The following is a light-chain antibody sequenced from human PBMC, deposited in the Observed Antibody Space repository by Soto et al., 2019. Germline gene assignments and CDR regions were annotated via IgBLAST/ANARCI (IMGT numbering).Light chain of an antibody. V-gene: IGKV3-20*01. CDR2: GAS. Sequence: EIVLTQSPVTLSLXPXXXXTXXXRXSQSVSSSYLAWYQQKPGQPPRLLIYGASSRATGIPDRFSGSGSGTDFTLTISRLEPEDFAVFYCQHYDSLPITFGQGTRLEI. J-gene: IGKJ5*01. CDR1: QSVSSSY. CDR3: QHYDSLPIT.